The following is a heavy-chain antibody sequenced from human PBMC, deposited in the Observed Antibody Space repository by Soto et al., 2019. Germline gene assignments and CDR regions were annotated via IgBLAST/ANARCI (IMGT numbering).Heavy chain of an antibody. CDR1: GGTFSRYA. CDR2: IIPIFGTA. Sequence: SVKVSCKASGGTFSRYAIGWVRQAPGQGLEWMGGIIPIFGTANYAQKFQGRVTITADESTSTAYMELSSLRFEDTAVYYCARAIVGPTTTGWLDPWGQGTLVTVSS. J-gene: IGHJ5*02. V-gene: IGHV1-69*13. CDR3: ARAIVGPTTTGWLDP. D-gene: IGHD1-26*01.